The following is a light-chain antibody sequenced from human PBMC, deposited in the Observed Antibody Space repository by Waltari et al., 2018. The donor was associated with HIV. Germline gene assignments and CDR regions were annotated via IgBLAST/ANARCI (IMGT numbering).Light chain of an antibody. CDR1: SLRRYS. CDR3: DSRDTNDKHHV. CDR2: GKD. V-gene: IGLV3-19*01. Sequence: SSDLTQDPSVSVALGQTVRITCQGDSLRRYSANWYQQKPGQAPVVVMYGKDNRPSGIPDRFSGSSPGNTGSLTITGAQAEDEAVYYCDSRDTNDKHHVFGTGTKVTV. J-gene: IGLJ1*01.